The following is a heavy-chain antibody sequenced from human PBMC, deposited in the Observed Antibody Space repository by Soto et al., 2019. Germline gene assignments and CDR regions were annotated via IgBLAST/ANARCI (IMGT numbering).Heavy chain of an antibody. CDR1: GGSISSYY. V-gene: IGHV4-59*01. CDR2: IYYSGST. Sequence: PSETLSLTCTVSGGSISSYYWSWIRQPPGKGLEWIGYIYYSGSTNYNPSLKSRVTISVDTSKNQFSLKLSSVTAADTAVYYCARAAQTYYDILIVNRISGPRYFDLWGRGNLVTVS. J-gene: IGHJ2*01. CDR3: ARAAQTYYDILIVNRISGPRYFDL. D-gene: IGHD3-9*01.